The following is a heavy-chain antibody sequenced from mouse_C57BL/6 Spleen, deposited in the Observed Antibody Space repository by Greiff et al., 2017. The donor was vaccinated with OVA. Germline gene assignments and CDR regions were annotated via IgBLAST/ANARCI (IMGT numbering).Heavy chain of an antibody. D-gene: IGHD1-1*01. V-gene: IGHV1-9*01. J-gene: IGHJ4*01. Sequence: VQLQQSGAELMKPGASVKLSCKATGYTFTGYWIEWVKQRPGHGLEWIGEILPGSGSTNYNEKFKGKATFTADTSSNTAYMQLSSLTTEDSAIYYCARMEYYGSSYEYAMDYWGQGTSVTVSS. CDR2: ILPGSGST. CDR3: ARMEYYGSSYEYAMDY. CDR1: GYTFTGYW.